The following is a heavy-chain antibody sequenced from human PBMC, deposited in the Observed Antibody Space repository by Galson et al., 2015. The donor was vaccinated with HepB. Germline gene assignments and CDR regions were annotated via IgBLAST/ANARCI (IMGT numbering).Heavy chain of an antibody. D-gene: IGHD3-22*01. CDR2: SYYSGST. V-gene: IGHV4-59*01. CDR1: GGSISRYY. Sequence: ETLSLTCTVSGGSISRYYWSWIRQPPGKGLEWIGYSYYSGSTNYNPSLKSRVTISVDTSKNQFSLKLSSVTAADTAVYYCARGGMYYYDSSGSNDAFDIWGQGTMVTVSS. J-gene: IGHJ3*02. CDR3: ARGGMYYYDSSGSNDAFDI.